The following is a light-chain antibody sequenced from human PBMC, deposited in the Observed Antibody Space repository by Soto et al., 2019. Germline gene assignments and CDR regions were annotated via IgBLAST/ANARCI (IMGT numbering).Light chain of an antibody. J-gene: IGLJ1*01. CDR1: SSDVGGYNY. CDR2: EVS. V-gene: IGLV2-14*01. Sequence: QSVLTQPASVSGSPGQSITISCTGTSSDVGGYNYVSWYQQHPGKAPKLMIYEVSNRPSGVSNRFSGSKSGNTASLTISGLQAEDEADYYCSSYTSRGTLDYVFGSGTKLTVL. CDR3: SSYTSRGTLDYV.